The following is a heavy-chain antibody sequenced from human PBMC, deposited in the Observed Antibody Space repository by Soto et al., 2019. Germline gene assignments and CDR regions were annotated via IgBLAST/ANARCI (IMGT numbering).Heavy chain of an antibody. Sequence: PSQTLSLTCAISGDSVSSNSAAWNWIRQSPSRGLEWLGRTYYRSKWYNDYAVSVKSRITINPDTSKNQFSLQLKSVTPEDTAVYYCAREGQERRILSHYYYGVDVWGQGTTVTVSS. CDR2: TYYRSKWYN. D-gene: IGHD1-20*01. CDR3: AREGQERRILSHYYYGVDV. CDR1: GDSVSSNSAA. V-gene: IGHV6-1*01. J-gene: IGHJ6*02.